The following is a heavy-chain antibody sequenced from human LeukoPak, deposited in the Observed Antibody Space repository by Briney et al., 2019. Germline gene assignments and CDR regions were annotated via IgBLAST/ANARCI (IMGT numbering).Heavy chain of an antibody. J-gene: IGHJ4*02. V-gene: IGHV3-74*01. CDR1: GFIFSDYW. CDR3: ARVGSTVAAGTPDY. D-gene: IGHD6-13*01. Sequence: PGGSLRLSCAASGFIFSDYWMHWVRQAPGKGLVWVSRLNSDGSSTIYADSVKGRFTISRDNAKNSLSLQVSSLRADDTAVYYCARVGSTVAAGTPDYWGQGTLVTVSS. CDR2: LNSDGSST.